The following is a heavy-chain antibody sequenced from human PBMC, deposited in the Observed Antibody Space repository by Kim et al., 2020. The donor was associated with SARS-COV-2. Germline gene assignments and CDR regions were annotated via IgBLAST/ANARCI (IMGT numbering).Heavy chain of an antibody. D-gene: IGHD6-13*01. J-gene: IGHJ5*02. CDR1: GYTFTSYY. CDR2: INPSGGST. CDR3: ARDLSSHPVHIAAAGTRWFDT. Sequence: ASVKVSCKASGYTFTSYYMHWVRQAPGQGLEWMGIINPSGGSTSYAQKFQGRVTMTRDTSTSTVYMELSSLRSEDTAVYYCARDLSSHPVHIAAAGTRWFDTWGQGTLVTVSS. V-gene: IGHV1-46*01.